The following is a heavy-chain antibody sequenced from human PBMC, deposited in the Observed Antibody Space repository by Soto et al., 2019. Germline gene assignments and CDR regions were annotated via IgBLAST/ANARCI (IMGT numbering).Heavy chain of an antibody. V-gene: IGHV2-5*02. Sequence: QITLKESGPTLVKPTQTLTLTCTFSGFSLSTSGVGVGWIRQPPGKALEWLALIYWDDNKRYSPSLKSRLTIPQDTSKNQVVLTMTNMDPVDTDTYYCAHSVLRYFDWSLRPNTWFDPWGQGTLVTVSS. CDR1: GFSLSTSGVG. CDR2: IYWDDNK. D-gene: IGHD3-9*01. J-gene: IGHJ5*02. CDR3: AHSVLRYFDWSLRPNTWFDP.